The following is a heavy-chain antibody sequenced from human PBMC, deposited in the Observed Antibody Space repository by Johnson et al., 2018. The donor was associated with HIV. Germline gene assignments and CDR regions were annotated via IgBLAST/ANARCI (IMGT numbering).Heavy chain of an antibody. CDR1: GFTFSSYG. CDR2: IWYDGSNK. D-gene: IGHD6-13*01. CDR3: AKDLSSSLGPGAFDI. Sequence: QMQLVESGGGVVQPGRSLRLSCAASGFTFSSYGMHWVRQAPGKGLEWVAVIWYDGSNKYYADSVKGRFTISRDNSKNTLYLQMNSLRAEDTAVYYCAKDLSSSLGPGAFDIWGQGTMVTVSS. J-gene: IGHJ3*02. V-gene: IGHV3-30*18.